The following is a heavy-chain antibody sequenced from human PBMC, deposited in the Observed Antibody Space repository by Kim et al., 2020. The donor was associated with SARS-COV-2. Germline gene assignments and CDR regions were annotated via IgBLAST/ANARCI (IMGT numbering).Heavy chain of an antibody. CDR1: GGTFSSYA. Sequence: SVKVSCKASGGTFSSYAISWVRQAPGQGLEWMGRIIPILGIANYAQKFQGRVTITADKSTSTAYMELSSLRSEDTAVYYCASVLLWFGELLTGWFDPWG. D-gene: IGHD3-10*01. V-gene: IGHV1-69*04. J-gene: IGHJ5*02. CDR2: IIPILGIA. CDR3: ASVLLWFGELLTGWFDP.